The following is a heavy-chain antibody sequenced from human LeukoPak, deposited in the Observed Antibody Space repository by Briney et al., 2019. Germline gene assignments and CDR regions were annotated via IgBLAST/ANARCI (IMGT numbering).Heavy chain of an antibody. V-gene: IGHV3-9*01. D-gene: IGHD6-6*01. CDR1: GFTFDDYA. CDR3: AKDPYYSSSSPFFDY. J-gene: IGHJ4*02. Sequence: SLRLSCAASGFTFDDYAMHWVRQTPGKGLEWVSGISWNSGNIEYADSVKGRFTISRDNAKQSLFLQMNSLRAEDTALYYCAKDPYYSSSSPFFDYWGQGTLVTVYS. CDR2: ISWNSGNI.